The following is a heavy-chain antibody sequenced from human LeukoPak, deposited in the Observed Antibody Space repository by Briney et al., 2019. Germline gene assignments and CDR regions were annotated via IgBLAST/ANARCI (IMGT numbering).Heavy chain of an antibody. V-gene: IGHV4-38-2*02. CDR3: ARDGGYYMFDY. D-gene: IGHD3-22*01. Sequence: SETLSLTRTVSGYSISSGYYWGWIRQPPGKELAWIGSIYHSGSTYYNPSLNSRVTISVDTSKNQFSLKLSSVTAADTAVYYCARDGGYYMFDYWGQGTLVTVSS. CDR2: IYHSGST. CDR1: GYSISSGYY. J-gene: IGHJ4*02.